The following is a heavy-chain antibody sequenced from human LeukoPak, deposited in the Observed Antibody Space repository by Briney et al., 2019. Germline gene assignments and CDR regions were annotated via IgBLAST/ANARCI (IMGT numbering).Heavy chain of an antibody. CDR1: GGSISSSSYY. J-gene: IGHJ3*02. Sequence: NPSETLSLTCTVSGGSISSSSYYWGWIRQSPGKGLEWIGNIYYSGSTYYNPSLKSRVTMSLDTSKNQFSLKLSSVTAADTAVYYCARTYSSMIVVVMCFDIWGQGTMVTVSS. D-gene: IGHD3-22*01. CDR2: IYYSGST. CDR3: ARTYSSMIVVVMCFDI. V-gene: IGHV4-39*01.